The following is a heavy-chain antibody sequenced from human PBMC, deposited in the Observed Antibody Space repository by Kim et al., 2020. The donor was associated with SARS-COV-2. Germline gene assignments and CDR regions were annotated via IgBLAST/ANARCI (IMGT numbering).Heavy chain of an antibody. J-gene: IGHJ4*02. CDR3: ARAYSGYDSFVY. D-gene: IGHD5-12*01. V-gene: IGHV3-30*03. Sequence: GGSLRLSCTASGFSLSGYVMHWVRQAPGKGLEWVAVTSHDGSNEYYADSVKGRFTISRDNSKHTLYLQMNSVKTEDTAIYYCARAYSGYDSFVYWGQGTL. CDR2: TSHDGSNE. CDR1: GFSLSGYV.